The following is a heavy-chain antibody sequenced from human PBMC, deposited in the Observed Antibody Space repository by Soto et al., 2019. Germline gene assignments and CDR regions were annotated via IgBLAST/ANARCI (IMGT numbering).Heavy chain of an antibody. J-gene: IGHJ6*02. CDR3: ARHYSSGYYGMDV. D-gene: IGHD6-19*01. V-gene: IGHV3-21*01. CDR2: ISSSSSYI. Sequence: PGGSLSLSCAASGFTFISYSMNWVRQAPGKGLEWVSSISSSSSYIYYADSVKGRFTISRDNAKNSLYLQMNSLRAEDTAVYYCARHYSSGYYGMDVWGQGTTVTVSS. CDR1: GFTFISYS.